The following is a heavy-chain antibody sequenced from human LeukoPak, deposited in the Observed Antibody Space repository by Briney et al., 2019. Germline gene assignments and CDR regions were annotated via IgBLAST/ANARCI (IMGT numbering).Heavy chain of an antibody. J-gene: IGHJ2*01. V-gene: IGHV4-4*02. Sequence: PSETLSLTSAVSGGSISSSNWWSWVRQPPGKGLEWIGEIYHSGSTNYNPSLKSRVTISVDKSKNQFSLKLSSVTAADTAVYYCARACLYSSSWYGPNSFWYFDLWGRGTLVTVSS. D-gene: IGHD6-13*01. CDR1: GGSISSSNW. CDR2: IYHSGST. CDR3: ARACLYSSSWYGPNSFWYFDL.